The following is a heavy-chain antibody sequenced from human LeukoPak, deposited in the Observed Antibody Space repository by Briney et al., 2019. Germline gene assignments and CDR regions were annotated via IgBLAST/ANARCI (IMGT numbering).Heavy chain of an antibody. D-gene: IGHD3-10*01. CDR3: ARDPADLFLGFMFDY. V-gene: IGHV3-21*01. J-gene: IGHJ4*02. CDR1: GFTFSSYG. Sequence: GGSLRLSCAASGFTFSSYGMNWVRQAPGKGLEWVSSISSSSSYIYYADSVKGRFTISRDNAKNSLYLQMNSLRAEDTAVYYCARDPADLFLGFMFDYWGQGTLVTVSS. CDR2: ISSSSSYI.